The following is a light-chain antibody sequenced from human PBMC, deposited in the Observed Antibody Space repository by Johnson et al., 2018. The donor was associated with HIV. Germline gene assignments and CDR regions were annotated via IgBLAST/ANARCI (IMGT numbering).Light chain of an antibody. V-gene: IGLV1-51*01. CDR3: GTWDDRLGVFV. J-gene: IGLJ1*01. CDR2: DTY. CDR1: SSNIGSNY. Sequence: QPVLTQPPSVSAAPGQTVTISCSGSSSNIGSNYVSWYQQVPGTAPKLLIFDTYQRPSGIPGRFSGSKSGPSATLGITGLQTGDEADYDCGTWDDRLGVFVFASETKVTAL.